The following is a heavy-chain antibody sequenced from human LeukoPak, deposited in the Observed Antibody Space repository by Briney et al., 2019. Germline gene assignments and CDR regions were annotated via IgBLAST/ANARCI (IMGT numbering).Heavy chain of an antibody. CDR1: GGSFSGYY. J-gene: IGHJ6*03. D-gene: IGHD3-10*01. Sequence: SETLSLTCAVYGGSFSGYYWSWIRQPPGKGLEWIGEINHSGSTNYNPSLKSRVTISVDTSKNQFSLKLSSMTAADTAVYYCARRVTMVRGVIYYYYMDVWGKGTTVTISS. CDR3: ARRVTMVRGVIYYYYMDV. CDR2: INHSGST. V-gene: IGHV4-34*01.